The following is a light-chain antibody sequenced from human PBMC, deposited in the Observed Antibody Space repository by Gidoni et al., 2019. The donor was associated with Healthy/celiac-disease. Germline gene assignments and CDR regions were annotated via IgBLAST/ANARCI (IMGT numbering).Light chain of an antibody. CDR3: QQYNNWWWT. CDR2: GAS. Sequence: EIVMTQSPATLSVSPGERATLSCRASQSVSSNLTWYQQKPGQAPRLLIYGASTRATGIPARFSGSGSGTEFTLTISSLQSEDFAVYYCQQYNNWWWTFGQGIKVEI. J-gene: IGKJ1*01. CDR1: QSVSSN. V-gene: IGKV3-15*01.